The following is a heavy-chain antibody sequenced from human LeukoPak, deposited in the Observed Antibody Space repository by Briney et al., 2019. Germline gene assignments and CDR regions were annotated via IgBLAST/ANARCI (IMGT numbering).Heavy chain of an antibody. D-gene: IGHD3-10*01. CDR2: ISAYNGNT. CDR3: VTGQVVLGAMGVWFDP. J-gene: IGHJ5*02. V-gene: IGHV1-18*01. CDR1: GYTFTSYG. Sequence: ASVKVSCKASGYTFTSYGISWVRQAPGQGLEWMGWISAYNGNTNYAQKLQGRVTMTTDTSTSTAYMELRSLRSDDTAVYYCVTGQVVLGAMGVWFDPWGPGTLVTVSS.